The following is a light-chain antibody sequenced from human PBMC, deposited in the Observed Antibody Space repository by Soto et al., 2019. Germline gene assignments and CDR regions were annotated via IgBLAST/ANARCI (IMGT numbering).Light chain of an antibody. CDR2: WAS. V-gene: IGKV4-1*01. CDR3: QQYSSPPYT. J-gene: IGKJ2*01. CDR1: QSVLHRSNTKSS. Sequence: DIVMTQSPDSLAVSLGERATINCRPSQSVLHRSNTKSSLAWYQQKPGQPPKLIIYWASTRDSGVTDRFSGRGSGTDFTLTISSLQAEDVAVYFCQQYSSPPYTFGQGTRMEIK.